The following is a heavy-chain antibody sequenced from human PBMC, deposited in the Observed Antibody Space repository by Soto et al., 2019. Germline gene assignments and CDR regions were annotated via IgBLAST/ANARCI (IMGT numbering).Heavy chain of an antibody. J-gene: IGHJ5*02. Sequence: GGSLRLSCAASGFTFSSYDMHWVRQATGKGLEWVSAIGTAGDTYYPGSVKGRFTISRENAKNSLYLQMNSLRAEDTAVYYCARSSTENWFDPWGQGTLVTVSS. CDR2: IGTAGDT. CDR1: GFTFSSYD. CDR3: ARSSTENWFDP. D-gene: IGHD4-17*01. V-gene: IGHV3-13*01.